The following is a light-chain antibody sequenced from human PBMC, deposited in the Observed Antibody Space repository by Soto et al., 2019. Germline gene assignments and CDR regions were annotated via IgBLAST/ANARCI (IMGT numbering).Light chain of an antibody. V-gene: IGLV2-8*01. J-gene: IGLJ1*01. CDR2: EVT. CDR1: SSDVGSYNY. Sequence: QSALTQPPSASGSPGQSVTISCTGTSSDVGSYNYVSWYQQHPGKAPKLMIYEVTKRPSGVPDRFSGSKSGNTASLTVSGLQAEDEADYYCSSYASSNEYVFGTGTKVTVL. CDR3: SSYASSNEYV.